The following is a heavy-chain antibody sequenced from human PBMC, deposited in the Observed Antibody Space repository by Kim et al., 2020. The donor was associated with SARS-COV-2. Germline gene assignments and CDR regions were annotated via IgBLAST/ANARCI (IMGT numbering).Heavy chain of an antibody. Sequence: GGSLRLSCAASGFTFSSYGMHWVRQAPGKGLEWVAVISYDGSNKYYADSVKGRFTISRDNSKNTLYLQMNSLRAEDTAVYYCAKVDYYGSGSPFGGYYYYGMDVWGQGTTVTVSS. CDR2: ISYDGSNK. V-gene: IGHV3-30*18. CDR3: AKVDYYGSGSPFGGYYYYGMDV. J-gene: IGHJ6*02. CDR1: GFTFSSYG. D-gene: IGHD3-10*01.